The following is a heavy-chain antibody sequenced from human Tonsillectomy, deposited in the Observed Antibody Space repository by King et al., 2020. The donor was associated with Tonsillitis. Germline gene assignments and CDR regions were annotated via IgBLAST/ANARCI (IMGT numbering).Heavy chain of an antibody. V-gene: IGHV1-18*04. Sequence: QLVQSGAEVKKPGASVKVSCKASGYTFTSYGISWVRQAPGQGLEWMGWISAYNGNTNYAQKLQGRVTMTTDTSTSTAYMELRSLRSDDTAVYYCARTPSDIVLMVYAICFDYWGQGTLVTVPS. J-gene: IGHJ4*02. D-gene: IGHD2-8*01. CDR2: ISAYNGNT. CDR3: ARTPSDIVLMVYAICFDY. CDR1: GYTFTSYG.